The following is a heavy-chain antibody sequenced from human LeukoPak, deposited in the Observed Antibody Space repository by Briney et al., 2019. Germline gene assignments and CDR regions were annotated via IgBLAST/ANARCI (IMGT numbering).Heavy chain of an antibody. D-gene: IGHD3-9*01. CDR2: INAGNGNT. Sequence: ASVTVSFTASGYTFTIYGMHWGRQAHGQRMEWMGWINAGNGNTKYSQKVQGRVTITRDRDKSTAYMQLSSLRSEDTAVYYCARGPLELRYFDWLESEKYYFDYWGQGPLVTVSS. CDR1: GYTFTIYG. V-gene: IGHV1-3*01. CDR3: ARGPLELRYFDWLESEKYYFDY. J-gene: IGHJ4*02.